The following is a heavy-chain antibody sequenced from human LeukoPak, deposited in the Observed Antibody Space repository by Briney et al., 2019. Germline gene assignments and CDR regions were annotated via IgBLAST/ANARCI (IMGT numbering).Heavy chain of an antibody. D-gene: IGHD3-10*01. Sequence: ASVKVSCKASGYTFTSYAMHWVRQAPGQRLEWMGWINAGNGNTKYSQKFQGRVTITRDTSASTAYMELSSLRSEDTAVYYCARRKYYGPGSYYNGEFDYWGQGTLVTVSS. CDR2: INAGNGNT. CDR3: ARRKYYGPGSYYNGEFDY. J-gene: IGHJ4*02. CDR1: GYTFTSYA. V-gene: IGHV1-3*01.